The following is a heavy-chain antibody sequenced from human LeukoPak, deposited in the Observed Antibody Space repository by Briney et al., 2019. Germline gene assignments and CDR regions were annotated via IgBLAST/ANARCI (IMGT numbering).Heavy chain of an antibody. V-gene: IGHV3-64*01. J-gene: IGHJ3*01. CDR3: ARGGIKGPHDAYDV. CDR1: GFIFSSYA. Sequence: GGSLRLSCAASGFIFSSYAMHWVRQAPGKGLEYVSAISGDGGTTYYANSVKGRFTISRDNPKNTLYFQMDSLRPEDMAVYYCARGGIKGPHDAYDVWGHGTVVTVSS. CDR2: ISGDGGTT. D-gene: IGHD3-10*01.